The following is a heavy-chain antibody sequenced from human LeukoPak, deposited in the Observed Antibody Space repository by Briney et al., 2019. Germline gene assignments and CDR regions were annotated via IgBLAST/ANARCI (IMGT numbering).Heavy chain of an antibody. D-gene: IGHD6-6*01. CDR2: IIPIFGTA. CDR3: ARAAIAARPPNWFDP. CDR1: GGTFSSYA. J-gene: IGHJ5*02. V-gene: IGHV1-69*05. Sequence: GASVKVSCKASGGTFSSYAISWVRQALGQGLEWMGGIIPIFGTANYAQKFQGRVTITTDESTSTAYMELSSLRSEDTAVYYCARAAIAARPPNWFDPWGQGTLVTVSS.